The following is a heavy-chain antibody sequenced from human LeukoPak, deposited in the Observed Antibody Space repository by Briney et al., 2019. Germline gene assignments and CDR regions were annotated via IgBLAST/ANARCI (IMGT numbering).Heavy chain of an antibody. Sequence: SETLSLTCAVYGGSFSGYYWSWIRQPPGKGLEWIGEINHSGSTNYNPSLKSRVTISVDTSKNQFSLKLSSVTAADTAVYYCARRLYGMDVWGQGTTVIVFS. CDR2: INHSGST. CDR3: ARRLYGMDV. V-gene: IGHV4-34*01. J-gene: IGHJ6*02. CDR1: GGSFSGYY.